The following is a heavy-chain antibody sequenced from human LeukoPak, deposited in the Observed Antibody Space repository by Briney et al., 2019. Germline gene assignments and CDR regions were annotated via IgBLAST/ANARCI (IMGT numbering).Heavy chain of an antibody. CDR2: INHSGST. J-gene: IGHJ4*02. Sequence: NPSETLSLTCAVYGGSFSGYYRSWIRQPPGKGLEWIGEINHSGSTNYNPSLKSRVTISVDTSKNQFSLKLSSVTAADTAVYYCARDSSGYYNFDYWGQGTLVTVSS. V-gene: IGHV4-34*01. CDR3: ARDSSGYYNFDY. CDR1: GGSFSGYY. D-gene: IGHD3-22*01.